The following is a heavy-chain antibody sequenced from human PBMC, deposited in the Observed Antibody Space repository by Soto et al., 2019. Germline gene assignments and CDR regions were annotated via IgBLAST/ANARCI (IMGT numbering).Heavy chain of an antibody. D-gene: IGHD3-3*01. J-gene: IGHJ6*02. CDR1: GFTFSSYA. CDR3: AKDRVTYDFWSGYYGGLSYYYYYGMDV. V-gene: IGHV3-23*01. CDR2: ISGSGGST. Sequence: GGSLRLSSAASGFTFSSYAMSWVRQSPGQGLEWVSAISGSGGSTYYADSVKGRFTISRDNSKNTLYLQMNSLRAEDTAVYYCAKDRVTYDFWSGYYGGLSYYYYYGMDVWGQGTTVTVSS.